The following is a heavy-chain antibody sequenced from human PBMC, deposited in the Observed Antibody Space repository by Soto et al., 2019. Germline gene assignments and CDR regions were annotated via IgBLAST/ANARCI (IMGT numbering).Heavy chain of an antibody. CDR2: IGGSAESA. V-gene: IGHV3-23*01. D-gene: IGHD2-2*01. Sequence: EVQLSESGGGLVQPGGSLRVSCAASGFTFSTYAMSWVRQAPGKGLEWVSAIGGSAESAYYGDSVKGRFTISRDNSKNTVYLQMNRLRAEDTAVYYGAVHCSTSSSSYWGQGTLVTVSS. J-gene: IGHJ4*02. CDR1: GFTFSTYA. CDR3: AVHCSTSSSSY.